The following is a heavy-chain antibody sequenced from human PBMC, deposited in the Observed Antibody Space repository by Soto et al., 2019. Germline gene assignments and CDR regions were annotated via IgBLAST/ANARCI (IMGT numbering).Heavy chain of an antibody. CDR3: AKDWGSGYYRGLGVFDY. Sequence: GGSLRLSCAASGFTFSSYAMNWVRQTPGKGLEWLSSISNSGDSPSYADSVKGGFTICRDNSKNIVYLQVSSLRAGDTAVYYCAKDWGSGYYRGLGVFDYWGPGTLVTVSS. V-gene: IGHV3-23*01. J-gene: IGHJ4*02. D-gene: IGHD3-9*01. CDR1: GFTFSSYA. CDR2: ISNSGDSP.